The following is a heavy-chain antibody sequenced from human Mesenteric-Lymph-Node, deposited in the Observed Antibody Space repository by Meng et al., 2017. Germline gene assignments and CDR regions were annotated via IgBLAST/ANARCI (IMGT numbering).Heavy chain of an antibody. J-gene: IGHJ4*02. CDR1: GFLLTTSGVG. CDR3: AKDWSDTTFDY. Sequence: QIALKESGPTLVKPTKTLTLTCIFSGFLLTTSGVGVGWIRQPPGKALEWLAVIYWDDAKAYSPSLKSRLTITKDTSKHQVVLIMTNVDPVDTGTYYCAKDWSDTTFDYWGQGTLVTVSS. D-gene: IGHD3-9*01. CDR2: IYWDDAK. V-gene: IGHV2-5*02.